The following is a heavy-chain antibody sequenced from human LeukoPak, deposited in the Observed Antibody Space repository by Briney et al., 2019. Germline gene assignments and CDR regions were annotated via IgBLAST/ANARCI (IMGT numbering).Heavy chain of an antibody. J-gene: IGHJ6*02. D-gene: IGHD3-3*01. Sequence: QPGRSLRLSCAASGFTFSSYGMHWVRQAPGKGLEWVAAITYNGSNKYYADSVKGRFTISRDNSKNTLYLQMNSLRAEDTAVYYCGKHGGGLRYLDCLLFGMDVWGQGNTVTVSS. CDR3: GKHGGGLRYLDCLLFGMDV. CDR2: ITYNGSNK. CDR1: GFTFSSYG. V-gene: IGHV3-30*18.